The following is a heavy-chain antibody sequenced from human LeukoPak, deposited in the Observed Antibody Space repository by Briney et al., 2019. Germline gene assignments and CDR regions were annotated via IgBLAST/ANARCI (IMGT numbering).Heavy chain of an antibody. CDR2: INGNGDIT. J-gene: IGHJ6*03. Sequence: GGSLRLSCAASGFTFSSYSMNWVRQAPGKGLEWVSGINGNGDITGYGGSVKDRFTISRDNAKNSLYLQMNSLSAEDTALYYCARFLQVWSYPMDVWGKGTTVTISS. CDR3: ARFLQVWSYPMDV. D-gene: IGHD5-18*01. CDR1: GFTFSSYS. V-gene: IGHV3-20*04.